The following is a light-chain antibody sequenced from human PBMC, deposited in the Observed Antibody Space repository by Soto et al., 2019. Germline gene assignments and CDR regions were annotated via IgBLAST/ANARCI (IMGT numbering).Light chain of an antibody. J-gene: IGKJ4*01. CDR3: QQFNSSPFT. CDR2: TVS. V-gene: IGKV1-9*01. CDR1: QDIRSS. Sequence: DIQLTQSPSFLSASVGDRLTLTCRASQDIRSSLAWYQQKPGKAPNLLIYTVSTLQSGVPSRFSGSRSETEFTRTISSLQPEDFATYYCQQFNSSPFTFGGGTKVEI.